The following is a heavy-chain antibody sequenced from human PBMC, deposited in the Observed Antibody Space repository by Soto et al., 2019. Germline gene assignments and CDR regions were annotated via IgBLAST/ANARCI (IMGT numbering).Heavy chain of an antibody. CDR1: GYTFTSYG. D-gene: IGHD2-2*01. CDR2: ISAYNGNT. V-gene: IGHV1-18*01. Sequence: ASVKVSCKASGYTFTSYGISWVRQAPGQGLEWMGWISAYNGNTNYAQKLQGRVTMTTDTSTSTAYMELRSLRSDDTAVYYCARLYCSSTSCYGYNWFDPWGQGTQVTVSS. CDR3: ARLYCSSTSCYGYNWFDP. J-gene: IGHJ5*02.